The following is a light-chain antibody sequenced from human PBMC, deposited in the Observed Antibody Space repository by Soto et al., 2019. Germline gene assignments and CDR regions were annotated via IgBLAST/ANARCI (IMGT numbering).Light chain of an antibody. CDR2: DTS. CDR3: QQYGTSEII. V-gene: IGKV3-20*01. Sequence: VFTQSPGTLSLSPGERATLSCRASPSVSSSYVAWYQQKSGQAPRLLIYDTSSRVTGIPDRFSGSGSGTDFTLTISRLEPEDFAVFYCQQYGTSEIIFGQGTRLEIK. CDR1: PSVSSSY. J-gene: IGKJ5*01.